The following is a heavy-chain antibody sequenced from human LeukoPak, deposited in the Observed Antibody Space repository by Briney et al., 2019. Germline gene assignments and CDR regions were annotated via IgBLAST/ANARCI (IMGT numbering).Heavy chain of an antibody. CDR1: GGSFSGYY. D-gene: IGHD3-10*01. Sequence: SETLSLTYAVYGGSFSGYYWSWIRQPPGKGLEWIGEINHSGSTNYNPSLKSRVTISVDTSKNQFSLKLSSVTAADTAVYYCASMVRGAPISYWGQGTLVTVSS. CDR2: INHSGST. J-gene: IGHJ4*02. CDR3: ASMVRGAPISY. V-gene: IGHV4-34*01.